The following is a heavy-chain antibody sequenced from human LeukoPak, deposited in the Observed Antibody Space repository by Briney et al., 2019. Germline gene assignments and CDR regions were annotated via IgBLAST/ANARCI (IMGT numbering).Heavy chain of an antibody. J-gene: IGHJ4*02. CDR2: IYPSDSDA. D-gene: IGHD3-22*01. Sequence: GESLKISCKASGYRFTSYWIGWVRQMPGKGLEWVGIIYPSDSDARYSPSFQGQVTISADKSISTAYLQWSSLKASDTAMYYCARRTLYYYDSSGYSGPDFDYWGQGTLVTVSS. V-gene: IGHV5-51*01. CDR3: ARRTLYYYDSSGYSGPDFDY. CDR1: GYRFTSYW.